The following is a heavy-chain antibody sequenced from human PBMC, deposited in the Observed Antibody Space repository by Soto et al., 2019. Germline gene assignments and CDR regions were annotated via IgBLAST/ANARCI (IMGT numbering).Heavy chain of an antibody. Sequence: EVQLLESGGGLVQPGGSLRLACVASGFTFNIFAMTWVRQVPGKGLEWVSSIGNVEEKYYAASVKGRFTVSRDNSKNTVFREMNSLRADDTAVYYCAKDRQDHNAVWDPFDGWGQGRTVTVSS. V-gene: IGHV3-23*01. D-gene: IGHD1-26*01. CDR3: AKDRQDHNAVWDPFDG. J-gene: IGHJ3*01. CDR2: SIGNVEEK. CDR1: GFTFNIFA.